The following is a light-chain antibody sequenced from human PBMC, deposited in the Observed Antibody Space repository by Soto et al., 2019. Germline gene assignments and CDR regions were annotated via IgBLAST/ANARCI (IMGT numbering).Light chain of an antibody. CDR2: DVS. V-gene: IGLV2-14*01. CDR1: SSDVGGYNY. Sequence: QSALTQPASVSGSPGQSITISCTGTSSDVGGYNYVSWYQQHPGKAPKLMIYDVSNRPSGVSNRFSGSKSGNTASLTISGLQSEDEADYYCSSYTCSGDVFGAGTKVTVL. CDR3: SSYTCSGDV. J-gene: IGLJ1*01.